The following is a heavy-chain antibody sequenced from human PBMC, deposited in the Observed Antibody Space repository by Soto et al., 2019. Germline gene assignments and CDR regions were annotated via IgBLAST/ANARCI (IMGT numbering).Heavy chain of an antibody. CDR3: ATPFQRTGYYYDIWYFDL. J-gene: IGHJ2*01. D-gene: IGHD3-22*01. V-gene: IGHV3-30*03. Sequence: QVQLVESGGGVVQPGRSLRLSCAASGFTFSSYGMHWVRQAPDKGLEWVAVISHDGSTIYYADSVKGRFTISRDNSKNTLYLQMNSLRLGDSAVYYCATPFQRTGYYYDIWYFDLWGRGTLVTVSS. CDR2: ISHDGSTI. CDR1: GFTFSSYG.